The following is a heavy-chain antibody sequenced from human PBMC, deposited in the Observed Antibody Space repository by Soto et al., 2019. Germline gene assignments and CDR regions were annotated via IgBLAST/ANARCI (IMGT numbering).Heavy chain of an antibody. CDR3: ARDAFEWGLGYCSGGSCP. D-gene: IGHD2-15*01. Sequence: SVKVSCKSSGYTFTSYDINCVRQATGQGLEWMGRIIPIIGIANYAQKFQGRVTITADKSTSTAYMELSSLRSEDAAVYYCARDAFEWGLGYCSGGSCPWGQGTLVTVSS. CDR2: IIPIIGIA. CDR1: GYTFTSYD. J-gene: IGHJ5*02. V-gene: IGHV1-69*04.